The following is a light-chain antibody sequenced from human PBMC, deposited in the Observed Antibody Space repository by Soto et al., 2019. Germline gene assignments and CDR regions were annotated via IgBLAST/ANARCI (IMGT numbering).Light chain of an antibody. Sequence: DIQMTQSPSSLSASVGDRVSITCRASQSISSYLNWYQQKPGKAPMLLLYVASSLQSGVPSRFSGSGSGTDFTLTSSSLQPEDFATYYWQQSYSIPGTFGQGTKVEMK. CDR3: QQSYSIPGT. CDR1: QSISSY. J-gene: IGKJ1*01. CDR2: VAS. V-gene: IGKV1-39*01.